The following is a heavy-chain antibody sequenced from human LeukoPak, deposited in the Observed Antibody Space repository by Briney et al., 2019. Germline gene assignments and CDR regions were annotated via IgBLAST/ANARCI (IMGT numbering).Heavy chain of an antibody. J-gene: IGHJ6*02. CDR1: GFSITVSSNY. CDR3: ARDKDWIRDSSAYISYAMAV. V-gene: IGHV3-53*01. Sequence: PGGSLRLSCAASGFSITVSSNYMFWVRQAPGKGLEGVSVIYSGGSTYYADSVKGRFTISRDNAKNSLYLQMNSLRAEDTAVYYCARDKDWIRDSSAYISYAMAVWGQGTTVTVSS. D-gene: IGHD3-22*01. CDR2: IYSGGST.